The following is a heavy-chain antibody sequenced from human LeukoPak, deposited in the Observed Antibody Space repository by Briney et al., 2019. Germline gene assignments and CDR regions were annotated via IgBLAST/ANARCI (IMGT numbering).Heavy chain of an antibody. J-gene: IGHJ4*02. CDR2: INSDGSTI. Sequence: GGSLRLSCAASGFTFSSYWMHWVCQVPGKGLVWVSRINSDGSTINYADSLKGRFTISRDNAKNSLFLQMSNLRDDDTAIYYCARHVGISFWGQGTLVTVSS. D-gene: IGHD7-27*01. CDR1: GFTFSSYW. V-gene: IGHV3-74*01. CDR3: ARHVGISF.